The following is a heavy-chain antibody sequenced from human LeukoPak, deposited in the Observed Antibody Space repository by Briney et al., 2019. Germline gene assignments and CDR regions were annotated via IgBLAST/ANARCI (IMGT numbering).Heavy chain of an antibody. CDR3: AHKGRGSGSYIM. J-gene: IGHJ4*02. CDR2: TYWNNDK. CDR1: GFSLRTTGVG. V-gene: IGHV2-5*01. Sequence: SGPTLVNPTQTLTLTCTFSGFSLRTTGVGVAWIRQPPGKALEWLAVTYWNNDKSYSPSLKSRLTITKDTSKNQVALIMTNMDPVDTGTYYCAHKGRGSGSYIMWGQGTLVTVSS. D-gene: IGHD3-10*01.